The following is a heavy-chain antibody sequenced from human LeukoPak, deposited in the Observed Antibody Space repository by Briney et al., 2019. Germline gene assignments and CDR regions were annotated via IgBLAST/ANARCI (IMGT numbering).Heavy chain of an antibody. CDR2: IKQVGSEK. CDR1: GFTLSSYW. Sequence: GRSLRLSCAASGFTLSSYWMSWVRQAPRKGLEWVAYIKQVGSEKSYVNSVKGPLTISRDNQTNSLYLQVNSLRAEDTGVNYDGRVGGWPVDAFDIWGKGTMVTVSS. V-gene: IGHV3-7*01. D-gene: IGHD6-19*01. J-gene: IGHJ3*02. CDR3: GRVGGWPVDAFDI.